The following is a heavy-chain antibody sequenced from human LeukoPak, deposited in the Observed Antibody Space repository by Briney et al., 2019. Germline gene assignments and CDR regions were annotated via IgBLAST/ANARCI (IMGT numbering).Heavy chain of an antibody. J-gene: IGHJ5*02. CDR2: IYYSGST. Sequence: PSETLSLTCTVSGGSISGSSYYSGWIRQPPGKGLEWIGYIYYSGSTNYNPSLKSRVTISVDTSKNQFSLKLSSVTAADTAVYYCARVKGYYYDSSGSNWFDPWGQGTLVTVSS. CDR1: GGSISGSSYY. D-gene: IGHD3-22*01. CDR3: ARVKGYYYDSSGSNWFDP. V-gene: IGHV4-61*05.